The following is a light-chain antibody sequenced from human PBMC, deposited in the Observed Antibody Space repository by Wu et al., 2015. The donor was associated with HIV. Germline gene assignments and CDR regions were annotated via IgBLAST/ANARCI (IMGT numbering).Light chain of an antibody. CDR1: QNITNY. CDR3: QQYGSSPRRFT. CDR2: DVF. V-gene: IGKV3-11*01. J-gene: IGKJ3*01. Sequence: VLTQSPGTLSLSSGQRATLSCRASQNITNYLAWYQQRLGQPPRLLIYDVFNRATGTPVRFSGSGSATAFLLTISSLEPEDSAVYYCQQYGSSPRRFTFGPGTKVDIK.